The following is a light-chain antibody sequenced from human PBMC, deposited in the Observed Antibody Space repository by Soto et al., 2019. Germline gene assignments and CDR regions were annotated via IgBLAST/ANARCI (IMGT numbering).Light chain of an antibody. CDR3: QQYGSSPLT. Sequence: EIVMTQSPVTLSVSPGERATLYCRASQSVSSNHLAWYQQKPGQAPRLLIYGGSSGATGIPARFSGSGSGKDFTITISRLEPEDFAVYYCQQYGSSPLTFGGGTKVDI. J-gene: IGKJ4*01. CDR1: QSVSSNH. CDR2: GGS. V-gene: IGKV3-20*01.